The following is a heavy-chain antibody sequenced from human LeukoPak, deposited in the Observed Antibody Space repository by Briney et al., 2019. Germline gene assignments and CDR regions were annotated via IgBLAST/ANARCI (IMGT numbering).Heavy chain of an antibody. Sequence: GGSLRLSCEASGFSFRDYWMHWVRQAPGKGLEWVSVIYSGGSTYYADSVKGRFTISRDNSKNTLYLQMNSLRAEDTAVYYCARELRGSGSYYVDYWGQGTLVTVSS. CDR1: GFSFRDYW. CDR2: IYSGGST. D-gene: IGHD3-10*01. J-gene: IGHJ4*02. V-gene: IGHV3-66*01. CDR3: ARELRGSGSYYVDY.